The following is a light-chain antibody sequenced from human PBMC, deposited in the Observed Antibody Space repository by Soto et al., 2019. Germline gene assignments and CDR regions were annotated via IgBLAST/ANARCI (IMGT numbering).Light chain of an antibody. CDR2: DVS. CDR3: SAFTGKTYV. V-gene: IGLV2-14*03. J-gene: IGLJ1*01. CDR1: SSDVGGNKY. Sequence: QSVLTQPASVSGSPGQSITISCTGTSSDVGGNKYVSWYQHYPGKAPKLMICDVSNRPSGVSNRFSGSKSGNTASLTISGLQAEDEADYYCSAFTGKTYVFGTGTKVTVL.